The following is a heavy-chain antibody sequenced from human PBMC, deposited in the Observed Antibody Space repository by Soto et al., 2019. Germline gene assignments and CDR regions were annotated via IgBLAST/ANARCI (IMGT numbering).Heavy chain of an antibody. CDR1: GGSISSGGYY. V-gene: IGHV4-31*03. CDR2: IYYSGST. Sequence: SETLSLTCTVSGGSISSGGYYWSWIRQHPGKGLEWIGYIYYSGSTYYNPSLKSRVTISVDTSKNQFSLKLSSVTAADTAVYYCARAGGYDILTGYYGNWFDPWGQGTLVTVSS. J-gene: IGHJ5*02. CDR3: ARAGGYDILTGYYGNWFDP. D-gene: IGHD3-9*01.